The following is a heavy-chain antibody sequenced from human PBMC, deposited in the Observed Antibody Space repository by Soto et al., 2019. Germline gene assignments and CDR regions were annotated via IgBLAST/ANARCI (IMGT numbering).Heavy chain of an antibody. J-gene: IGHJ4*02. V-gene: IGHV3-30*18. CDR1: GFTFRTHG. CDR3: AKPLDQWVPEH. D-gene: IGHD1-26*01. CDR2: ISHDGSNT. Sequence: QVQLVESGGGVVQPGGSLRLSCAASGFTFRTHGMHWVRQAPGKGLEWVALISHDGSNTYYADSVKGRFTISRDNSNNTVFLQMNSLRPDDRAVYYCAKPLDQWVPEHWGPGTLVTGSS.